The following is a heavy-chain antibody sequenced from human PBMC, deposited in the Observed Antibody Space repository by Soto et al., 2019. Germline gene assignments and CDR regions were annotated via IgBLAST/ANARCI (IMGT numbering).Heavy chain of an antibody. J-gene: IGHJ6*02. CDR2: MYHTGRT. D-gene: IGHD2-2*02. V-gene: IGHV4-30-2*01. Sequence: QLQLQESGPGLVKPSQTLSLTCVVSGGSINGGSHSWSWIRQPPGKGLEWIGYMYHTGRTYYNASLSGRATISVDRSKNQFFLNLTSVTAADTAVYYCARVTPATPYYAMDVWGQGTTVTVSS. CDR1: GGSINGGSHS. CDR3: ARVTPATPYYAMDV.